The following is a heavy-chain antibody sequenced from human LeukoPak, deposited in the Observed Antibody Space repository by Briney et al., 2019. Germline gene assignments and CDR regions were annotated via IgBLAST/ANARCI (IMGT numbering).Heavy chain of an antibody. D-gene: IGHD6-19*01. V-gene: IGHV5-51*01. CDR3: ARLIAVAGTGWFDP. CDR1: GYSFTSYW. Sequence: PGESLKISCKGSGYSFTSYWIGWARQLPGKGLEWMGIIYPGDSDTRYSPSFQGQVTISADKSISTAYLQWSRLKASDTAMYYCARLIAVAGTGWFDPWGQGTLVTVSS. J-gene: IGHJ5*02. CDR2: IYPGDSDT.